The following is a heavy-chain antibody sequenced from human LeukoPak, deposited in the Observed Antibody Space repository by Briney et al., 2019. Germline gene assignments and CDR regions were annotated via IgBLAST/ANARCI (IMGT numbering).Heavy chain of an antibody. D-gene: IGHD6-13*01. CDR1: GFTFRDYY. J-gene: IGHJ5*02. CDR3: ARALGGLAAAGTRNWFDP. V-gene: IGHV3-11*01. Sequence: GGSLRPSCAASGFTFRDYYMSWIRQAPGKGLESGSYISSSGSTIYYADSVKGRFTISRDNAKNSLYLQMNSLRAEDPAVYYCARALGGLAAAGTRNWFDPWGQGTLVTVSS. CDR2: ISSSGSTI.